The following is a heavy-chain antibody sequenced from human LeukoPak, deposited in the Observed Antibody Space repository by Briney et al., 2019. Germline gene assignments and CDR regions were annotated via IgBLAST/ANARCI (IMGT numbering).Heavy chain of an antibody. D-gene: IGHD3-22*01. Sequence: GGSLRLSCAASGFTVSSNYMSWVRQAPGKGLEWVSVIYSGGSTYYADSVKGRFTISRDNSKNTLYLQMNSLRAEDTAVYYCAREGYYYDSSGYYSDAFDIWGQGTMVTVSS. V-gene: IGHV3-53*01. J-gene: IGHJ3*02. CDR3: AREGYYYDSSGYYSDAFDI. CDR1: GFTVSSNY. CDR2: IYSGGST.